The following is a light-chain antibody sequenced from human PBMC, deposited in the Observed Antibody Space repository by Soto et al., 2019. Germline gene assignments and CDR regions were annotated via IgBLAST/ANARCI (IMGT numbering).Light chain of an antibody. J-gene: IGKJ2*01. Sequence: ENELTQSPGTLSLSPGERATLSCRASQSVSSSYLNWYQQKRGQAPRLLIYGVSRRATDIPDRFSGSGSGTDFTLTISRLEPEDFAVYYCQQYDSSPVTFGQGTKLEIK. CDR3: QQYDSSPVT. V-gene: IGKV3-20*01. CDR1: QSVSSSY. CDR2: GVS.